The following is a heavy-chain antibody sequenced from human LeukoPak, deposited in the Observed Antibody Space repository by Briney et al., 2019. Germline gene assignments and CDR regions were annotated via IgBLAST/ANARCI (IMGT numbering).Heavy chain of an antibody. D-gene: IGHD1-26*01. CDR3: ARRVKWELLTNAFDI. CDR2: ISSSSSYI. V-gene: IGHV3-21*05. Sequence: GGSLRLSCAASGFTFSSYNMNWVRQAPGKGLEWVSDISSSSSYIYYADSVKGRFTISRDNAKNSLYLQMNSLRAEDTAVYYCARRVKWELLTNAFDIWGQGTMVTVSS. CDR1: GFTFSSYN. J-gene: IGHJ3*02.